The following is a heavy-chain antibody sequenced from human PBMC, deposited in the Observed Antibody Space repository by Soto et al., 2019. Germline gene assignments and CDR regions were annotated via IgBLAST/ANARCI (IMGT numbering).Heavy chain of an antibody. CDR3: ARRGYGYNYGFDY. Sequence: SSETLSLTCIVSGGSIITSKYYWGCIRQPPGKGLEWIGSIYYSGSTSYNPSLKSRVTIFIDTPKNQFSLQLTSVTAADTALYYCARRGYGYNYGFDYWGQGTQVTVSS. V-gene: IGHV4-39*01. D-gene: IGHD3-16*01. CDR2: IYYSGST. J-gene: IGHJ4*02. CDR1: GGSIITSKYY.